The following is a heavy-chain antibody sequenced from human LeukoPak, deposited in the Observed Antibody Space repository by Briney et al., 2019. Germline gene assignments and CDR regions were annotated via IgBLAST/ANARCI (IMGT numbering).Heavy chain of an antibody. V-gene: IGHV3-21*01. CDR3: ARWEIRGTAHQLDY. CDR2: ISSSSSYI. J-gene: IGHJ4*02. CDR1: GFTFSSYS. D-gene: IGHD1-7*01. Sequence: GGSLRLSCAASGFTFSSYSMNWVRQAPGEGLEWVSSISSSSSYIYYADSVKGRFTISRDNAKNSLYLQMNSLRAEDTAAYYCARWEIRGTAHQLDYWGQGTLVTVSS.